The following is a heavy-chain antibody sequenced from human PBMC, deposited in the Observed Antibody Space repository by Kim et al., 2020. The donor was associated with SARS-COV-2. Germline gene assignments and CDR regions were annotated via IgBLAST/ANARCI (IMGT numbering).Heavy chain of an antibody. Sequence: GGSLRLSCAASGFTFSSYGMSWVRQAPGEGLEWVSSISGSGGNKYYADSVKGRSTTSRDNAKNTLYLQMYSLRAEDTAIYYCAKPFGQRGHFDYWGQGTLVTVSS. CDR2: ISGSGGNK. D-gene: IGHD3-16*01. V-gene: IGHV3-23*01. CDR1: GFTFSSYG. J-gene: IGHJ4*02. CDR3: AKPFGQRGHFDY.